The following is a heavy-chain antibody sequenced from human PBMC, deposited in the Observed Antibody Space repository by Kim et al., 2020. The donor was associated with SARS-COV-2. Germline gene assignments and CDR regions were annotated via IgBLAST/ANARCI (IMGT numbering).Heavy chain of an antibody. CDR1: GYTFTSYD. V-gene: IGHV1-8*01. CDR2: MNPNSGNT. J-gene: IGHJ4*02. Sequence: ASVKVSCKASGYTFTSYDINWVRQATGQGLEWMGWMNPNSGNTGYAQKFQGRVTMTRNTSRSTAYMELSSLRSEDTAVYYCARDRGGGYDFWSGFQGLGRPRYYFYYWGQGPLVTVSS. D-gene: IGHD3-3*01. CDR3: ARDRGGGYDFWSGFQGLGRPRYYFYY.